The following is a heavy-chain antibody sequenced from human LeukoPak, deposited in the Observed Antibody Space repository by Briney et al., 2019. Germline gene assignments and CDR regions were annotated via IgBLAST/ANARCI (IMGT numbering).Heavy chain of an antibody. CDR3: ARHDMDIVVVVAEEGNWFDP. V-gene: IGHV4-39*01. Sequence: SETLSLTCTVSGGSISSSSYYWGWIRQPPGKGLEWIGSIYYSGSTYYNPSLKSRVTISVDTSKNQFSLKLSSVTAADTAVYYCARHDMDIVVVVAEEGNWFDPWGQGTLVTVSS. CDR1: GGSISSSSYY. D-gene: IGHD2-15*01. J-gene: IGHJ5*02. CDR2: IYYSGST.